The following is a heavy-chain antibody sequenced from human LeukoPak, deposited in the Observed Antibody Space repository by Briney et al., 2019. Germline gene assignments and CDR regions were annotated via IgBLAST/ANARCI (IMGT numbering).Heavy chain of an antibody. V-gene: IGHV3-21*01. Sequence: AGSLSLSSAASGFTFSSYSMNWVRQAPGKGLEWVSSISSSSSYIYYADSVKGRFTISRDNAMDSLYLQMNSLRAEDTAVYYCARDQAVAGTGFDYWGQ. CDR1: GFTFSSYS. D-gene: IGHD6-19*01. CDR2: ISSSSSYI. J-gene: IGHJ4*02. CDR3: ARDQAVAGTGFDY.